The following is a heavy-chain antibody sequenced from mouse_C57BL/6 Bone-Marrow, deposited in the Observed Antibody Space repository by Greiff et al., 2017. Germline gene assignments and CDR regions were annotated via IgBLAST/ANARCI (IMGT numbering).Heavy chain of an antibody. CDR2: IYPRSGNT. CDR3: ARPHYYAMDY. V-gene: IGHV1-81*01. CDR1: GYTFTSSG. Sequence: QVQLKESGAELARPGASVKLSCQASGYTFTSSGISWVKQRTGQGLAWIGEIYPRSGNTYYNEKFKGKATLTADKSSRTAYMELRSLTSEDSAVYFGARPHYYAMDYWGQGTSVTVSS. J-gene: IGHJ4*01.